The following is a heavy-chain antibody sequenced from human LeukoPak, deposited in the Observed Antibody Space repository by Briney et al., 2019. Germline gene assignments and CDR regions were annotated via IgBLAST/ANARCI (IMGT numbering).Heavy chain of an antibody. J-gene: IGHJ5*02. Sequence: SQTLSLTCTVSGGSISSGDYYWSWIRQPPGKGLEWIGYIYYSGSTYYNPSLKSRVTISVDTSKNQFSLKLSSVTAADTAVYYCARGSRGSSVWDPWGQGTLVTVSS. CDR2: IYYSGST. CDR1: GGSISSGDYY. V-gene: IGHV4-30-4*01. CDR3: ARGSRGSSVWDP. D-gene: IGHD5/OR15-5a*01.